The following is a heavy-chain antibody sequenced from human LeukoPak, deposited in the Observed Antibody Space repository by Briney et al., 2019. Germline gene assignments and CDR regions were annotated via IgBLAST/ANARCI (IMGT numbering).Heavy chain of an antibody. D-gene: IGHD5-18*01. CDR2: INHSGST. Sequence: SETLSLTCAVYGGSFSGYYWSWIRQPPGKGLEWIGEINHSGSTNYNPSLKSRVTMSVDTSKNQFSLRLRSMTAADTAVYYCASGGYTSGYAMQGGWFDPWGQGTLVTVSS. CDR3: ASGGYTSGYAMQGGWFDP. J-gene: IGHJ5*02. V-gene: IGHV4-34*01. CDR1: GGSFSGYY.